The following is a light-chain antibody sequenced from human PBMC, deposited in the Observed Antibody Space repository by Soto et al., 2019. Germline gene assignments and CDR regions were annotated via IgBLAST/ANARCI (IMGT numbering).Light chain of an antibody. CDR1: QSISRW. J-gene: IGKJ1*01. CDR2: KAS. CDR3: QQYNSFIWT. V-gene: IGKV1-5*03. Sequence: DIQMTQSPSTLSASVGHRVTIICRASQSISRWLAWYKQKAGKAPKLLISKASNLDSGVPSRFSGSGSGTEFNLTISSLKPEDFETYYCQQYNSFIWTFGQGTKV.